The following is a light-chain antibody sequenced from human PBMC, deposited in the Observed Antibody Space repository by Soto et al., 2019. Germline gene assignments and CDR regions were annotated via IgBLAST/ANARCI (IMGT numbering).Light chain of an antibody. CDR2: DAS. Sequence: EIVLTQSPGTLSLSPGERATLSCRASQSVSNNYLARYQQKPGQAPRLLIYDASNRATGIPARFSGSGSGTDFTLTISSLEPEDFAVYYCQQYNHWPPWTFGQGTKVDIK. CDR1: QSVSNNY. V-gene: IGKV3-11*01. J-gene: IGKJ1*01. CDR3: QQYNHWPPWT.